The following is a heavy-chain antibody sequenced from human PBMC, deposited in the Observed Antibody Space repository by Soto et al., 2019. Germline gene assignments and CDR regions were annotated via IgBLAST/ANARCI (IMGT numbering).Heavy chain of an antibody. CDR2: IYYSGST. Sequence: SETLSLTCTVSGGSISIYYWSWIRHPPGKGLEWIGYIYYSGSTNYNPSLKSRVTISVDTSKNQFSLKLSSVTAADTAVYYCAKSMPYGAYYYYGMDVWGQGTTVTVSS. J-gene: IGHJ6*02. CDR3: AKSMPYGAYYYYGMDV. D-gene: IGHD2-2*01. V-gene: IGHV4-59*01. CDR1: GGSISIYY.